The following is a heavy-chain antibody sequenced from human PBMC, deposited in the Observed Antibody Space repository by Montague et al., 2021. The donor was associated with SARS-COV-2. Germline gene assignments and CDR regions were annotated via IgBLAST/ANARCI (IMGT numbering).Heavy chain of an antibody. CDR1: SSSFLPYY. Sequence: SETLSLTCAVNSSSFLPYYWSWIRQPAGKGLEWIGRIYSSGSTNYNPSLKSRVTMSVDTSKNQFSLKVSSVTAADTAVYYCARDYGDYSYYYGLDVWGQGTTVTVSS. V-gene: IGHV4-4*07. J-gene: IGHJ6*02. D-gene: IGHD4-17*01. CDR3: ARDYGDYSYYYGLDV. CDR2: IYSSGST.